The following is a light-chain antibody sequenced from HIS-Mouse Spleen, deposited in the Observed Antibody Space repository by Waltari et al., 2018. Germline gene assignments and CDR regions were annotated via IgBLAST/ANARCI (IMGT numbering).Light chain of an antibody. Sequence: DIQLPQPPSAMAASVGARVIITCRASQGISNYLAWFQQKPGKVPKRLIYAASSLQSGVPSRFSGSGSGTEFTLTLSSLQPEDFATYYCLQHNSYPLAVGGGTKVEIK. J-gene: IGKJ4*01. V-gene: IGKV1-17*03. CDR2: AAS. CDR1: QGISNY. CDR3: LQHNSYPLA.